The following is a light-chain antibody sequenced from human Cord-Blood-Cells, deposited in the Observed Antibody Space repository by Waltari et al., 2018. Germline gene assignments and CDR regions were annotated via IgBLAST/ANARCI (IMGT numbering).Light chain of an antibody. CDR3: QTWGTGIQV. CDR2: LNRDGSH. V-gene: IGLV4-69*01. CDR1: SGPRSYA. J-gene: IGLJ3*02. Sequence: QLVLTQSPSASASLGASAKLTCTLSSGPRSYAIAWHQQRPEKGPRYLAKLNRDGSHSEGDGIPDRFSGYSSGAERYLAVSSRESGDEADYYCQTWGTGIQVFGGGTKLTVL.